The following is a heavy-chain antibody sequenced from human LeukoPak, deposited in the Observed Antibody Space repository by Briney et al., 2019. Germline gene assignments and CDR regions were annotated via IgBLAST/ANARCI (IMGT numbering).Heavy chain of an antibody. CDR1: GFTFSSYS. J-gene: IGHJ4*02. Sequence: GGSLRLSCAASGFTFSSYSMNWVRQAPGKGLEWVSYISSSSSTIYYADSVKGRFTISRDNAKNSLYLQMNSLRAEDTAVYYCASPWREYDYYDSSGYLTLWGQGTLVTVSS. V-gene: IGHV3-48*04. CDR2: ISSSSSTI. D-gene: IGHD3-22*01. CDR3: ASPWREYDYYDSSGYLTL.